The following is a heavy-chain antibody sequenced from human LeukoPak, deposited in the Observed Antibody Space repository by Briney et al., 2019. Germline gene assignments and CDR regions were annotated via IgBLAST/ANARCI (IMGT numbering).Heavy chain of an antibody. CDR1: GYTFTSYG. J-gene: IGHJ4*02. D-gene: IGHD3-3*01. Sequence: ASVKVSCKASGYTFTSYGISWVRQAPGQGVEWMGWISAYNGNTNYAQKLQGRVTMTTDTSTSTAYMELRSLRSDDTAVYYCARLGVYYDFWSGSTHYFDYWGQGTLVTVSS. CDR2: ISAYNGNT. CDR3: ARLGVYYDFWSGSTHYFDY. V-gene: IGHV1-18*01.